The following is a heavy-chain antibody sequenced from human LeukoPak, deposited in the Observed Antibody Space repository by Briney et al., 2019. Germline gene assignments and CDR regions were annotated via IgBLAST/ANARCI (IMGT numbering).Heavy chain of an antibody. CDR3: ARDDGDYSYYYYMEV. D-gene: IGHD2-21*02. V-gene: IGHV7-4-1*02. CDR2: INPKTANP. J-gene: IGHJ6*03. Sequence: ASVKVSCKASGGTFSSYGISWVRQAPGQGLEWMGWINPKTANPTYGQAFTGRFVFSLDTSINTAYLQISSLKAEDTAVYYCARDDGDYSYYYYMEVWGKGTTVTVSS. CDR1: GGTFSSYG.